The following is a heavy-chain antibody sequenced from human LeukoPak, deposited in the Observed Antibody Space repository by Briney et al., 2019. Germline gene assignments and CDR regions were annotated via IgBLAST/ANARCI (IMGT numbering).Heavy chain of an antibody. CDR2: ISGNGHTT. CDR1: ASSFSSYA. V-gene: IGHV3-23*01. CDR3: VKEGLKTTITGFYFYHYYMDV. J-gene: IGHJ6*03. Sequence: GGSLRLSCEVSASSFSSYAMTWVRQAPGKGLEWVSSISGNGHTTYYADSMKGRLTISRDNSKDALYLQINTLRAEDTAVYYCVKEGLKTTITGFYFYHYYMDVWGKGTTVTVSS. D-gene: IGHD5-24*01.